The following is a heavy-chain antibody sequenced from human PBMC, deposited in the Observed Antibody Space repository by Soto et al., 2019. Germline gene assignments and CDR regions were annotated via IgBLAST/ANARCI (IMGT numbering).Heavy chain of an antibody. D-gene: IGHD6-19*01. J-gene: IGHJ4*02. V-gene: IGHV4-4*02. CDR2: IYHSGSP. CDR1: GGSITSYNW. CDR3: ASRGVTSGWSPGGD. Sequence: QVQLQESGPGLVKPSGTLSLTCAVSGGSITSYNWWSWVRQPPGKGLEWIGEIYHSGSPNYNPSLKSRVTISVDKSKNQFSLKLSSVTAADAAVYYCASRGVTSGWSPGGDWGQGTLVTVSA.